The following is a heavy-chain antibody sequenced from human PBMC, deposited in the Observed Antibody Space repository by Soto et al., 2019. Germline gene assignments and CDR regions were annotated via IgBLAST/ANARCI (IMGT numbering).Heavy chain of an antibody. D-gene: IGHD3-3*01. J-gene: IGHJ4*02. CDR1: GYTFTDFH. Sequence: QVQLVQSGAEVKKPGASVKVSCKASGYTFTDFHMHWVRQAPGQGLEWMGWINPHSGGTSYAQKFQGWVTMTRDTSISTAYMELSRLRSHDTAVYYCARAPFDDFWSGYSFDYWGQGTLVSVSS. CDR3: ARAPFDDFWSGYSFDY. CDR2: INPHSGGT. V-gene: IGHV1-2*04.